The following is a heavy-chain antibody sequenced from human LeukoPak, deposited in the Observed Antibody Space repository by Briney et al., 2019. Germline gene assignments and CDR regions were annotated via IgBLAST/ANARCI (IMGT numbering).Heavy chain of an antibody. CDR1: GGTFSSYA. CDR2: IIPILGIA. V-gene: IGHV1-69*04. CDR3: ARDSIAGTWFDP. J-gene: IGHJ5*02. D-gene: IGHD6-13*01. Sequence: SVKVSCKASGGTFSSYAISWVRQAPGQGLEWMGRIIPILGIANYAQKFQGRVTITADKSTSTAYMELSSLGSEDTAVYYCARDSIAGTWFDPWGQGTLVTVSS.